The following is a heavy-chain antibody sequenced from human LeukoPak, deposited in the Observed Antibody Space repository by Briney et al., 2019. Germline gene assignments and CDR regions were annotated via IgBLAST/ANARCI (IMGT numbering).Heavy chain of an antibody. V-gene: IGHV4-59*01. CDR3: ARRLYCSGGSCPIPYYYYYMDV. CDR1: GGSISSYY. J-gene: IGHJ6*03. Sequence: PSETLSLTCTVSGGSISSYYWSWIRQPPGKGLEWIGYIYYSRSTNYNPSLKSRVTISVDTSKNQFSLKLSSVTAADTAVYYCARRLYCSGGSCPIPYYYYYMDVWGKGTTVTVSS. D-gene: IGHD2-15*01. CDR2: IYYSRST.